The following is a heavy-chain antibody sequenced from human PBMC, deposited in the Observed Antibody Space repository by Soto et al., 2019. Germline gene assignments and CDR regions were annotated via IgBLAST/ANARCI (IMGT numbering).Heavy chain of an antibody. CDR2: INKDGSGE. Sequence: EVRLVASGGDLVQPGGSLKLSCAASGFTLSDYWMSWVRQAPGKGLEWVADINKDGSGEYYVDSVKGRFTMSRDKAKNSLFLFMHSLRAEDTAIYYCTRVPSQESRYSWFDFWGQGTLVTVSS. J-gene: IGHJ5*01. D-gene: IGHD3-16*02. CDR3: TRVPSQESRYSWFDF. CDR1: GFTLSDYW. V-gene: IGHV3-7*03.